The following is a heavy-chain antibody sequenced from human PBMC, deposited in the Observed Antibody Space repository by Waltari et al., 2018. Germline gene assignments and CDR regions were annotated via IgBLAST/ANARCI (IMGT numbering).Heavy chain of an antibody. CDR3: ARDHYTYYDFWSGYYMGMDV. V-gene: IGHV3-7*01. Sequence: EVQLVESGGGLVQPGRSLRLSCAATGSTFSSYGMSWVRQDTGTGLEWVANIKQDVSAKYYVYSVNGRFTISRDNAKNSLYLQMNSLRAEDTAVYYCARDHYTYYDFWSGYYMGMDVWGQGTTVTVSS. D-gene: IGHD3-3*01. CDR2: IKQDVSAK. J-gene: IGHJ6*02. CDR1: GSTFSSYG.